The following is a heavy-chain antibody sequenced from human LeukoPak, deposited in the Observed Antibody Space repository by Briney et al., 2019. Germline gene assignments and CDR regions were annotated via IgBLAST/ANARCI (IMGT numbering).Heavy chain of an antibody. CDR1: GFTFSSYS. J-gene: IGHJ4*02. Sequence: GGSLRLSCAASGFTFSSYSMNWVRQAPGKGLEWVSSISSSSSYIYYADSVKGRSTISRDNAKNSLSLQMNDLRADDTAVYYCARDPHSGLTRFWGGQGTLVTVSP. CDR2: ISSSSSYI. V-gene: IGHV3-21*01. D-gene: IGHD3-16*01. CDR3: ARDPHSGLTRFW.